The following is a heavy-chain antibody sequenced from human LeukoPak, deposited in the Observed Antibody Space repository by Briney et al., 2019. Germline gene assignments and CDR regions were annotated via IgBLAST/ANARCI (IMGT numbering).Heavy chain of an antibody. CDR3: ARADSSRWFDY. CDR2: ISNDGSNK. D-gene: IGHD3-22*01. V-gene: IGHV3-30*03. Sequence: GESLRLACAASGFTVSSYGMHSVRQAAGKGLEWVEGISNDGSNKYYTESVKGRFTMCRDNSKNTVYLQMNRLRHEDSAVYYCARADSSRWFDYWGQGTLVTVSS. J-gene: IGHJ4*02. CDR1: GFTVSSYG.